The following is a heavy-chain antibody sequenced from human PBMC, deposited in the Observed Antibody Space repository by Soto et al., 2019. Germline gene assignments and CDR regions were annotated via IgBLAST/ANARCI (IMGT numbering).Heavy chain of an antibody. V-gene: IGHV1-46*01. J-gene: IGHJ3*02. CDR3: ARDGVFGSGEGSAFDI. CDR2: INPSGGST. CDR1: GYTFTSYY. D-gene: IGHD3-10*01. Sequence: QVQLVQSGAEVKKPGASVKVSCKASGYTFTSYYMHWVRQAPGQGLEWMGIINPSGGSTSYAQKFQGRVTMTRDTSTSTVYMELSSLRSEDTAVYYCARDGVFGSGEGSAFDIWGQGTMVIVST.